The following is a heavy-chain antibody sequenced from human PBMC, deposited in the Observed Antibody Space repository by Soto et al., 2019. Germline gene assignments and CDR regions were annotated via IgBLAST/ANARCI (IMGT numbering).Heavy chain of an antibody. J-gene: IGHJ4*02. CDR3: VRGGEEMATPPPYIY. D-gene: IGHD5-12*01. Sequence: QVQLVQSGAEVKKPVSSVKVSCKASGGTFSSYAISWVRQAPGQGLEWMGGIIPIFGAANYAQKFQGRLTITADKTTMTVNMELTRLTSEGTALYYCVRGGEEMATPPPYIYWGQGTLVTVSS. CDR1: GGTFSSYA. CDR2: IIPIFGAA. V-gene: IGHV1-69*06.